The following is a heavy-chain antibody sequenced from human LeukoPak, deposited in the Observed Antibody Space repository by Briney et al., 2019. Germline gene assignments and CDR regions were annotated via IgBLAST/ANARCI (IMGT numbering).Heavy chain of an antibody. D-gene: IGHD5-12*01. CDR2: IYHTGNT. V-gene: IGHV4-4*02. J-gene: IGHJ6*02. CDR3: ASSEATTTPPPYGMDV. Sequence: PSETLSLTCAVSGGSISSSNWWSWVRQPPGKGLEWIGEIYHTGNTNYNPSLKSRVTISVDKSKNQFSLKLSSVTAADTAVYYCASSEATTTPPPYGMDVWGQGTTVTVSS. CDR1: GGSISSSNW.